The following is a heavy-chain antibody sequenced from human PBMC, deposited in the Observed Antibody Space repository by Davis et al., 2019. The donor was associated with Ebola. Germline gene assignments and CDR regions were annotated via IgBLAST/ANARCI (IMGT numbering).Heavy chain of an antibody. CDR2: IYTGDSDT. J-gene: IGHJ4*02. D-gene: IGHD6-19*01. V-gene: IGHV5-51*01. Sequence: GESLKISCKGSGYSFTSYWIGWVRQMPGKGLDWMGIIYTGDSDTRYSPSFQGQVTISADKSISTAYLQWSSLKASVTAMYYCATTPQYSSGQNKPFDYWGQGTLVTVSS. CDR1: GYSFTSYW. CDR3: ATTPQYSSGQNKPFDY.